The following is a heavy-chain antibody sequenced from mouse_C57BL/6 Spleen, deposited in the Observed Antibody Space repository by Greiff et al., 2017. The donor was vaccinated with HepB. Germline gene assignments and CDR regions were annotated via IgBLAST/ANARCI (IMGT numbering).Heavy chain of an antibody. V-gene: IGHV14-4*01. Sequence: EVQLQQSGAELVRPGASVKLSCTASGFNIKDDYMHWVKQRPEQGLEWIGWIDPENGDTEYASKFQGKATITADTSSNTAYLQLSSLTSGDTAVYYCTTGYYGFDYWGQGTTLTVSS. D-gene: IGHD1-1*01. CDR3: TTGYYGFDY. J-gene: IGHJ2*01. CDR1: GFNIKDDY. CDR2: IDPENGDT.